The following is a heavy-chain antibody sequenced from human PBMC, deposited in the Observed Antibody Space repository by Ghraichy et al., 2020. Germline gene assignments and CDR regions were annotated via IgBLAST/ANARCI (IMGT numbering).Heavy chain of an antibody. CDR2: IRNKAKSDTT. CDR3: TRLDS. Sequence: LSLTCAASGFTLSDYYMEWFRQAPGRGLEWVGRIRNKAKSDTTEYAASVRGRFTISRDDSKNSLYLQMNSLKTEDTAIYYCTRLDSWGHGTLVTVSS. V-gene: IGHV3-72*01. CDR1: GFTLSDYY. J-gene: IGHJ5*01.